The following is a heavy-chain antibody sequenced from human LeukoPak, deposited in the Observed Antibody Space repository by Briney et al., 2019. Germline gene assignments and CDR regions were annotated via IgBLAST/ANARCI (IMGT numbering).Heavy chain of an antibody. CDR2: VHHSGST. V-gene: IGHV4-39*07. J-gene: IGHJ4*02. CDR1: GGSIRSSYYY. CDR3: ARVGSNRVYNWNLFDY. Sequence: PSETLSLPCTVSGGSIRSSYYYWGWIRQPPGKGLEWIGEVHHSGSTNYNPSLKSRVTISVDKSKNQFSLKLSSVTAADTAVYYCARVGSNRVYNWNLFDYWGQGTLVTVSS. D-gene: IGHD1-20*01.